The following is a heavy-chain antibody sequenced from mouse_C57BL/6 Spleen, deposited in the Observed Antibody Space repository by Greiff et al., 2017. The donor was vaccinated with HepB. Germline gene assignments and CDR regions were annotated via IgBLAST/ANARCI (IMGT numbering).Heavy chain of an antibody. CDR3: AIYRDYGSSFPWFAY. Sequence: QVQLQQPGAELVKPGASVKVSCKASGYTFTSYWMHWVKQRPGQGLEWIGRIHPSDSDTNYNQKFKGKATLTVDKSSSTAYMQLSSLTSEDSAVYYCAIYRDYGSSFPWFAYWGQGTLVTVSA. CDR2: IHPSDSDT. V-gene: IGHV1-74*01. J-gene: IGHJ3*01. D-gene: IGHD1-1*01. CDR1: GYTFTSYW.